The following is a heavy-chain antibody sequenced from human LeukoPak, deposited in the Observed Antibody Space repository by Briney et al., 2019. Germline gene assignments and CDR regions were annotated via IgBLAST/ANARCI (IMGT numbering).Heavy chain of an antibody. Sequence: GGSLRLSCAASGFTFSSYGMHWVRQAPGKGLEWVAFIRYDGSNKYSADSVKGRFTISRDNSKNTLYLQMNSLRAEDTAVYYCAKDRDFWTRYYMDVWGKGTTVTVSS. CDR2: IRYDGSNK. D-gene: IGHD3-3*01. J-gene: IGHJ6*03. V-gene: IGHV3-30*02. CDR1: GFTFSSYG. CDR3: AKDRDFWTRYYMDV.